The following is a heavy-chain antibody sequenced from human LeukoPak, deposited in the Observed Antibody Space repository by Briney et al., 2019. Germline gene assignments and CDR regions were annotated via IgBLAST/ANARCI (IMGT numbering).Heavy chain of an antibody. CDR2: ISTSSTTTNI. V-gene: IGHV3-21*01. CDR1: GFTFSSYR. CDR3: ARDGAPSWNYYYDYYYMDV. D-gene: IGHD1-7*01. J-gene: IGHJ6*03. Sequence: GGSLRLSCEASGFTFSSYRTNWVRQAPGKGLEWVSSISTSSTTTNIYYADSMKGRFTISRDNAKNSLYLQMNSLRVEDTAVYYCARDGAPSWNYYYDYYYMDVWGKGTTVTVSS.